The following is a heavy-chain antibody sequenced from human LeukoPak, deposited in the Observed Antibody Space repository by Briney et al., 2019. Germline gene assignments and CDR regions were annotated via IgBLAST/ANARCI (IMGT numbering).Heavy chain of an antibody. CDR1: GYTFTSYY. V-gene: IGHV1-46*01. D-gene: IGHD6-13*01. Sequence: GASVKVSCKASGYTFTSYYMHWVRQAPGQGLEGMGIINPSGGSTSYAQKFQGRVTMTRDTSTSTVYMELSSLRSEDTAVYYCAREGYSSSPELGAFDIWGQGTMVTVSS. CDR2: INPSGGST. J-gene: IGHJ3*02. CDR3: AREGYSSSPELGAFDI.